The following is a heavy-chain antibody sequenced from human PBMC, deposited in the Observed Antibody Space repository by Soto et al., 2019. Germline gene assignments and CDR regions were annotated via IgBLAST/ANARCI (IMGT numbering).Heavy chain of an antibody. D-gene: IGHD6-19*01. CDR2: ISYDGSNK. Sequence: QVQLVESGGGVVQPGRSLRLSCAASGFTFSSYAMHWVRQAPGKGLEWVAVISYDGSNKYYADSVKGRFTISRDNSKNTLDVQMNSLRAEDTAVYYCARESEQWLNNRAEYFQHWGQGTLVTVSS. CDR1: GFTFSSYA. V-gene: IGHV3-30-3*01. J-gene: IGHJ1*01. CDR3: ARESEQWLNNRAEYFQH.